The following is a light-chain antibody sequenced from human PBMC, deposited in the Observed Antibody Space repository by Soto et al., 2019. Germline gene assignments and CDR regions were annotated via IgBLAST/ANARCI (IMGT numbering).Light chain of an antibody. CDR2: DVS. Sequence: QSVLTQPRSVSGSPGQSVTISCTGTSSDFGGYNYVSWYRQHPGKAPKLMIYDVSKRPSGVPDRFSGSKSGNTASLTISGLQAEDEADYYCCSYAGSYTFDVFGTGTKVTVL. J-gene: IGLJ1*01. CDR3: CSYAGSYTFDV. CDR1: SSDFGGYNY. V-gene: IGLV2-11*01.